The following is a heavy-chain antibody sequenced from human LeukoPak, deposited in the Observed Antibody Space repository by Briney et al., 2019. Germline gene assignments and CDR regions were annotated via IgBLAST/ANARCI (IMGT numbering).Heavy chain of an antibody. CDR3: ARDLYYYGSGSYVPGLPDY. CDR1: GFTFSSYA. J-gene: IGHJ4*02. D-gene: IGHD3-10*01. CDR2: ICSRGSYI. Sequence: PGGSLRLSCAASGFTFSSYAMSWVRQAPGMGPEWVSYICSRGSYIYYADSVKGRFTISRDNAKNSLYLQMNSLRAEDTAVYYCARDLYYYGSGSYVPGLPDYWGQGTLVTVSS. V-gene: IGHV3-21*05.